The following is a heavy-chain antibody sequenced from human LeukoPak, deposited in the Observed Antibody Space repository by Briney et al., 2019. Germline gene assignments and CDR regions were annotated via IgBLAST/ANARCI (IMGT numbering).Heavy chain of an antibody. J-gene: IGHJ3*02. V-gene: IGHV3-20*01. CDR1: GFTFDDYG. CDR3: ARVQYGGYEADAFDI. D-gene: IGHD5-12*01. Sequence: PGGSLRLSCAASGFTFDDYGMSWVRQAPGKGLEWVSGINWNGGSTGYADSVKGRFTISRDNAKNSLYLQMNSLRAEDTALYHCARVQYGGYEADAFDIWGQGTMVTVSS. CDR2: INWNGGST.